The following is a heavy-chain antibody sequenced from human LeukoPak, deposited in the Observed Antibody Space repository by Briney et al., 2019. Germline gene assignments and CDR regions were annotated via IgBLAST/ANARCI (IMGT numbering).Heavy chain of an antibody. Sequence: PSETLSLTCSVSGGSFSSSSYYWGWIRQPPGKGLEWIGSIYYSGSTYYNPSLKSRVTISVDTSKNQFSQKLSSVTAADTAVYYCARDNDGMDVWGQGTTVTVSS. CDR1: GGSFSSSSYY. D-gene: IGHD2-8*01. V-gene: IGHV4-39*07. CDR2: IYYSGST. CDR3: ARDNDGMDV. J-gene: IGHJ6*02.